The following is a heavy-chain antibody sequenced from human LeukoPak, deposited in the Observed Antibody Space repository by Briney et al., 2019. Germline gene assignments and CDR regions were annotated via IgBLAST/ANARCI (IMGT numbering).Heavy chain of an antibody. CDR3: ARLHYDSSGYYYFDY. D-gene: IGHD3-22*01. CDR1: GGSISSDY. Sequence: PSETLSLTCTVSGGSISSDYWSWIRQPPGKGLEWIGYIYYSAITNYNPSLKSRATISVDTSKNQFSLKLSSVTAADTAVYYCARLHYDSSGYYYFDYWGQGTLVTVSS. V-gene: IGHV4-59*08. J-gene: IGHJ4*02. CDR2: IYYSAIT.